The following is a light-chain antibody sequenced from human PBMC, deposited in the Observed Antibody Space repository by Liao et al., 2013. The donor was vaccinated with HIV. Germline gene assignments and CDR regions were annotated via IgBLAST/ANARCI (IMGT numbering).Light chain of an antibody. J-gene: IGLJ1*01. CDR3: QVWDSNSDHPYV. V-gene: IGLV3-21*01. CDR2: YDR. Sequence: SYELTQPPSVSVSPGQTARITCSGDALPKQYAYWYQQKPGQAPVLLIYYDRARPSGIPERFSGSNSGNTATLSISRVEAGDEADYYCQVWDSNSDHPYVFGTGTKVTVL. CDR1: ALPKQY.